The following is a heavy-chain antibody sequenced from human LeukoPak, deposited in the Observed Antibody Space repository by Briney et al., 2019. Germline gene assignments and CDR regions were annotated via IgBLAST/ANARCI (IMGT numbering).Heavy chain of an antibody. CDR1: GFTFYNYA. V-gene: IGHV3-43*02. Sequence: PGGSLTLSCAASGFTFYNYAMHCVRQAPGKGLEWVSIISGDGHTTYYAHSVRGQFTIYRDDIRKSVYLQVHSMRTEDTALYFCARAPGRGDWGVDCWGQGTLVTVSS. CDR3: ARAPGRGDWGVDC. D-gene: IGHD3-10*01. CDR2: ISGDGHTT. J-gene: IGHJ4*02.